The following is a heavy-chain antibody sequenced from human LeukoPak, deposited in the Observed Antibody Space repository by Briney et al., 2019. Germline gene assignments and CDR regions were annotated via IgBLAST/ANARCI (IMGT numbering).Heavy chain of an antibody. Sequence: GGSLRLSCAASGFTFNIYSMSWVRQAPGKGLEWVSSITSRGENTYSEDSVKGRFIISRDNSRNTLYLQMNSLRAEDTAIYYCAKDRPNYYETNGHYYRRDGDYWGQGTLVTVSS. CDR2: ITSRGENT. J-gene: IGHJ4*02. CDR1: GFTFNIYS. D-gene: IGHD3-22*01. CDR3: AKDRPNYYETNGHYYRRDGDY. V-gene: IGHV3-23*01.